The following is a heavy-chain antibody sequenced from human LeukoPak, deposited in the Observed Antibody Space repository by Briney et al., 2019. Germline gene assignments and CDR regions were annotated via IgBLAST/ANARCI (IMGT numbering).Heavy chain of an antibody. V-gene: IGHV3-23*01. CDR2: ISGSGGST. Sequence: GGSLRLSCAASGFTFSPYTMTWVRQAPGKGLEWVSAISGSGGSTYYADSVKGRFTISRDNSKNTLYLQMNSLRAEDTAVYYCAKDAYDSSGYYDYWGQGTLVTVSS. CDR1: GFTFSPYT. CDR3: AKDAYDSSGYYDY. J-gene: IGHJ4*02. D-gene: IGHD3-22*01.